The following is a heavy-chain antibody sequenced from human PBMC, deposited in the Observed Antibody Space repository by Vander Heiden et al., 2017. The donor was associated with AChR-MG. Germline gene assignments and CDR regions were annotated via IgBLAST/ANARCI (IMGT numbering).Heavy chain of an antibody. CDR1: GGSISSYY. CDR3: AGIAAAGRTNYFDY. Sequence: QVQLQESGPGLVKPSETLSLTCTVSGGSISSYYWSWIRQPDWKGLEWIGRIYTSGSTNYNPSLKSRVTMSVDTSKNQFSLKLSSVTAADTAVYYCAGIAAAGRTNYFDYWGQGTLVTVSS. J-gene: IGHJ4*02. CDR2: IYTSGST. D-gene: IGHD6-13*01. V-gene: IGHV4-4*07.